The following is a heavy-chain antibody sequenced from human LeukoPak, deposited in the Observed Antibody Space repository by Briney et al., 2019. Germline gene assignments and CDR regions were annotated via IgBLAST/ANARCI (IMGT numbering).Heavy chain of an antibody. Sequence: SVKVSCKASGFTFTTSAVQWVRQARGQRLEWIGWIVVGSGNTNYAQKFQERVTITRDMSTSTVYMDLSSQRSEDTAVYYCAAASNYYDRSNYYSYAMDVWGQGTTVTVSS. J-gene: IGHJ6*02. V-gene: IGHV1-58*01. CDR1: GFTFTTSA. CDR2: IVVGSGNT. CDR3: AAASNYYDRSNYYSYAMDV. D-gene: IGHD3-22*01.